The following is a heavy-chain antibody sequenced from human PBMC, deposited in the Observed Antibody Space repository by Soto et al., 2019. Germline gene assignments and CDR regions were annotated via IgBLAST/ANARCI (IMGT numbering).Heavy chain of an antibody. CDR1: GYGFAGYW. CDR3: ARQIYDSDTGPNFQYYFDS. V-gene: IGHV5-10-1*01. J-gene: IGHJ4*02. Sequence: GEYLKITCKGSGYGFAGYWITWVRQKPGKGLEWMGRIDPSDSQTYYSPSFRGHVTISVTKSITTVFLQWSSLRASDTAMYYCARQIYDSDTGPNFQYYFDSWGQGTPVTVSS. CDR2: IDPSDSQT. D-gene: IGHD3-22*01.